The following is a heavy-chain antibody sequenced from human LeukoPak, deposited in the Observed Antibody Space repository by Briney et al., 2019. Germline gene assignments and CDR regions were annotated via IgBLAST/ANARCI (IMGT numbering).Heavy chain of an antibody. V-gene: IGHV4-59*01. CDR3: ARLRSDAFDI. J-gene: IGHJ3*02. CDR2: IYYSGST. CDR1: GGSISSYY. Sequence: SETLSLTCTVSGGSISSYYWSWIRQPPGKGLEWIGYIYYSGSTNYNPSLKSRVTISVDTSKNQFSLKLSSVTAADTAVYYYARLRSDAFDIWGQGTMVTVSS.